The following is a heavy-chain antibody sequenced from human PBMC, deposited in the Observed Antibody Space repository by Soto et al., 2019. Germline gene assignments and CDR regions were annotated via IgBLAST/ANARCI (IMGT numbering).Heavy chain of an antibody. CDR1: GGTFSSYA. V-gene: IGHV1-69*01. D-gene: IGHD6-13*01. CDR3: ATSQHSSSSLEVYYYYYYGMDV. Sequence: QVQLVQSGAEVKKPGSSVKVSCKASGGTFSSYAISWVRQAPGQGLEWMGGIIPISETTNYAQKFQGRVTITTDEYYNTTDIELRSLRSDDAAADYCATSQHSSSSLEVYYYYYYGMDVWGQGTTVTVSS. CDR2: IIPISETT. J-gene: IGHJ6*02.